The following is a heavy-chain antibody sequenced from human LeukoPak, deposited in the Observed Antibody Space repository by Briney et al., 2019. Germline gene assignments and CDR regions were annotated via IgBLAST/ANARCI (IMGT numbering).Heavy chain of an antibody. CDR2: SYYSGST. D-gene: IGHD3-22*01. CDR3: ARGGYYYDSSGYSNWFDP. CDR1: GGSISRGGYY. V-gene: IGHV4-31*03. Sequence: PSETLSLTCTVSGGSISRGGYYWSWLRPHPGKGLQRFGDSYYSGSTYYNPFLKSRVTISVDTSKNQFSLKLSSVTAADTAVYYCARGGYYYDSSGYSNWFDPWGQGTLVTVSS. J-gene: IGHJ5*02.